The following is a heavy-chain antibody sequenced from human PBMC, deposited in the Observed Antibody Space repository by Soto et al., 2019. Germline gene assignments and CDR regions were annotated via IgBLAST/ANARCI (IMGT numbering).Heavy chain of an antibody. Sequence: SVKVSCKASGGTFSSYAISWVRQAPGQGLEWMGGIIPIFGTANYAQKFQGRVTITAGESTSTAYMELSSLRSEDTAVYYCATRYVTISSSRDYFDYWGQGTLVTVSS. CDR2: IIPIFGTA. D-gene: IGHD3-3*01. V-gene: IGHV1-69*13. J-gene: IGHJ4*02. CDR3: ATRYVTISSSRDYFDY. CDR1: GGTFSSYA.